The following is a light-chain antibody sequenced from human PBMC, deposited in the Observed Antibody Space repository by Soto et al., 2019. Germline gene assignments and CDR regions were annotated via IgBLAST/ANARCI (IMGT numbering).Light chain of an antibody. J-gene: IGKJ5*01. CDR3: QQANSFPIT. Sequence: DIQMTQSPSSVSASVGDTVTITCRAIQHIGIWLAWYQQKPGKVPELLISAASTLDSGVPSRFSGSGSGSDFTLTITSQQPEDFTTYYCQQANSFPITFGQGTRLDIK. CDR2: AAS. V-gene: IGKV1-12*01. CDR1: QHIGIW.